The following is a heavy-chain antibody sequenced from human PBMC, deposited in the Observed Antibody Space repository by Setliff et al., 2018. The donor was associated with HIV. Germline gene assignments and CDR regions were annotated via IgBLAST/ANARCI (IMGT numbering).Heavy chain of an antibody. D-gene: IGHD5-18*01. Sequence: SETLSLICSVSGGSISSSTYYWGWIRQPPGKGLEWIGNIYYSGSTNYNPSLKSRVTISVDTSKNQFSLKLSSVTAADTAVYYCARGTGSYGSDYWGQGTLVTVSS. V-gene: IGHV4-39*07. J-gene: IGHJ4*02. CDR3: ARGTGSYGSDY. CDR2: IYYSGST. CDR1: GGSISSSTYY.